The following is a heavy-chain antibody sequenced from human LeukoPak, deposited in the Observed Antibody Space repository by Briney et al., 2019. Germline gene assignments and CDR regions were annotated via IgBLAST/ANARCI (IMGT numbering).Heavy chain of an antibody. D-gene: IGHD4-17*01. J-gene: IGHJ4*02. Sequence: SETLSLTCAVSGYSIRSGDYWGWIRQSPGKGLEWIGSIYHSGSTHYNPSLKSRATISVDTSKNQFSLMLSSVAAADTAVYYCARNRSVTTNHGFDHWGQGTLVTVSS. V-gene: IGHV4-38-2*01. CDR2: IYHSGST. CDR3: ARNRSVTTNHGFDH. CDR1: GYSIRSGDY.